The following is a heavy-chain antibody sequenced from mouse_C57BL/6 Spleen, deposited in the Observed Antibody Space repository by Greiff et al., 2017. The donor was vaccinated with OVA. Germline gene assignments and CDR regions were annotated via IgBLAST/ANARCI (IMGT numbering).Heavy chain of an antibody. CDR3: ARRPVVPYYAMDY. D-gene: IGHD1-1*01. Sequence: EVQLQQSGPELVKPGASVKISCKASGYTFTDYYMNWVKQSHGKSLEWIGDINPNNGGTSYNQKFKGKATLTVDKSSSTAYMELRSLTSEDSAVYYCARRPVVPYYAMDYWGQGTSVTVSS. CDR1: GYTFTDYY. J-gene: IGHJ4*01. CDR2: INPNNGGT. V-gene: IGHV1-26*01.